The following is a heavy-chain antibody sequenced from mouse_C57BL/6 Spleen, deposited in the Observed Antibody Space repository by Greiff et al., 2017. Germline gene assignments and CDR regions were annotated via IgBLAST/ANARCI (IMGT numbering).Heavy chain of an antibody. CDR3: ARNDYDKYFDV. CDR2: ISSGSSTI. D-gene: IGHD2-4*01. V-gene: IGHV5-17*01. CDR1: GFTFSDYG. Sequence: DVMLVESGGGLVKPGGSLKLSCAASGFTFSDYGMHWVRQAPEKGLEWVAYISSGSSTIYYADTVKGRFTISRDNAKNTLFLQMTSLRSEDTAMYYCARNDYDKYFDVWGTGTTVTVSS. J-gene: IGHJ1*03.